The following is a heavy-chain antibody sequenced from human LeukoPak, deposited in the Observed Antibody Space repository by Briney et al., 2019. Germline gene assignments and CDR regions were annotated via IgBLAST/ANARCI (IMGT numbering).Heavy chain of an antibody. V-gene: IGHV3-23*01. Sequence: GGSLRLSCAASGFTFSSYAMSWVRQAPGKGLEWVSAITGSGGNTYYADSVKGRFTISRDNSKNTLYLQMNSLRGEDTAVYYCAKDRSRGDGSSWYPRFDPWGQGTLVTVSS. J-gene: IGHJ5*02. D-gene: IGHD6-13*01. CDR2: ITGSGGNT. CDR3: AKDRSRGDGSSWYPRFDP. CDR1: GFTFSSYA.